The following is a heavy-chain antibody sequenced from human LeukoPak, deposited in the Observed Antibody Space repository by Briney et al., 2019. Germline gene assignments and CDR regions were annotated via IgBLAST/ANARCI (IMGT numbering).Heavy chain of an antibody. CDR2: ISGGGSST. Sequence: GGSLRLSCAASGFTFSGCAMGWVHSPRKGLVCVSSISGGGSSTYYADSVKGRFTISRDNSKNTLYLQMNSLRAEDTAVYYCAKGRYGSSRYPFDYWGQGTLVTVSS. CDR1: GFTFSGCA. CDR3: AKGRYGSSRYPFDY. V-gene: IGHV3-23*01. J-gene: IGHJ4*02. D-gene: IGHD6-13*01.